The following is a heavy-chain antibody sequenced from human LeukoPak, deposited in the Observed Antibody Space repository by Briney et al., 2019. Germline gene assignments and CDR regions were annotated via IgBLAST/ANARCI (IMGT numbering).Heavy chain of an antibody. D-gene: IGHD3-9*01. J-gene: IGHJ3*02. CDR3: ARVDDTLTGYRGAFDI. Sequence: ASVTVSCKASGYTFTGYYMHWVRQAPGQGLEWMGWINPNSGGTNYAQKFQGRVTMTRDTSISTGYMELSRLRSDDTAVYYCARVDDTLTGYRGAFDIWGQGTMVTVSS. V-gene: IGHV1-2*02. CDR1: GYTFTGYY. CDR2: INPNSGGT.